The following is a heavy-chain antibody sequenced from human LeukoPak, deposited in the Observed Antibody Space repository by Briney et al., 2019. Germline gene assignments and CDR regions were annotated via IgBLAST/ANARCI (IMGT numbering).Heavy chain of an antibody. J-gene: IGHJ4*02. V-gene: IGHV3-64*02. D-gene: IGHD1-14*01. CDR1: GFTFSSYA. CDR3: ARSVFRYGSYYFDY. Sequence: GGSLRLSCAASGFTFSSYAMHWVRQAPGKGLEYVSAISSNGGSTYYADSVKGRFTISRDNSKNTLYLQMGSLRAEDMAVYYCARSVFRYGSYYFDYWGQGTLVTVSS. CDR2: ISSNGGST.